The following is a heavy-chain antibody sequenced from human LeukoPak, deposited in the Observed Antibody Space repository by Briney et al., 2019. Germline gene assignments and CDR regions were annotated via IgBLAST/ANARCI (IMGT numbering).Heavy chain of an antibody. CDR2: ISNGGSTT. CDR1: GFTFSSYW. J-gene: IGHJ4*02. D-gene: IGHD3-22*01. Sequence: GGSLRLSCAASGFTFSSYWMHWVRQAPGKGLVWVSRISNGGSTTTYADSVKGRFTISRDNAKNTLYLQMNGLRAEDTAVYYCSRSAYYDGSGNYYDYWGQGTLVTVSS. CDR3: SRSAYYDGSGNYYDY. V-gene: IGHV3-74*01.